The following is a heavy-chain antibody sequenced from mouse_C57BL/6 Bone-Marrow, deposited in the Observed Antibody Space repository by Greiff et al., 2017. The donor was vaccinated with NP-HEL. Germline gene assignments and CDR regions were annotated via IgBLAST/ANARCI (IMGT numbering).Heavy chain of an antibody. CDR3: ARGPGLPYCFDY. D-gene: IGHD3-1*01. V-gene: IGHV1-81*01. Sequence: VQVVESGAELARPGASVKLSCKASGYTFTSYGISWVKQRPGQGLEWIGEIYPRSGNTYYNEKFKGKATLTADKSSSTAYMELRSLTSEDSAVYFCARGPGLPYCFDYGGQGTTLTVSA. J-gene: IGHJ2*01. CDR1: GYTFTSYG. CDR2: IYPRSGNT.